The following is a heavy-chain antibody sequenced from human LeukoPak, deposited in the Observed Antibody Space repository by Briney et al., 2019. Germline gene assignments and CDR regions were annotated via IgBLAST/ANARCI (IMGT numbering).Heavy chain of an antibody. CDR3: ARDSSSGWSYNWFDP. CDR2: INWNGGST. V-gene: IGHV3-20*04. D-gene: IGHD6-19*01. J-gene: IGHJ5*02. CDR1: GFTFDDYG. Sequence: GGSLRLSCAASGFTFDDYGMSWVRQAPGKELEWVSGINWNGGSTGYTDSVKGRFTISRDNAKNSLYLQMNSLRAEDTALYYCARDSSSGWSYNWFDPWGQGTLVTVSS.